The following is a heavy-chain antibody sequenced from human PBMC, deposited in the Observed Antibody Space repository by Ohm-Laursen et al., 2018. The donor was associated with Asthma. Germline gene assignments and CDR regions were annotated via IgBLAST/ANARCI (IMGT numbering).Heavy chain of an antibody. V-gene: IGHV4-39*01. CDR3: ARLGGMDV. J-gene: IGHJ6*02. Sequence: VTLSLTCTVSGGSISSSSYYWGWIRQPPGRGLEWIGRIYYSGSTYYNPSLKSRVTISVDTSRNQFSVKLSSVTAADTAVYYCARLGGMDVWGQGTTVTVSS. CDR2: IYYSGST. D-gene: IGHD1-26*01. CDR1: GGSISSSSYY.